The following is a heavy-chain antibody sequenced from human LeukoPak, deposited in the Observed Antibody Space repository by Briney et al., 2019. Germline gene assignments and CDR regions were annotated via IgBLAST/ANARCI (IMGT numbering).Heavy chain of an antibody. CDR2: ISTSRNSI. J-gene: IGHJ4*02. V-gene: IGHV3-21*01. CDR1: GFTFNTYS. CDR3: ATDAGGIYYDSSGYFDY. Sequence: GGSLRLSCTASGFTFNTYSMNWVRQAPGKGLEWVSSISTSRNSIYYADSVKGRFTISRDNAKNSLHLQMNSLRAEDTAVYYCATDAGGIYYDSSGYFDYWGQGTLVTVSS. D-gene: IGHD3-22*01.